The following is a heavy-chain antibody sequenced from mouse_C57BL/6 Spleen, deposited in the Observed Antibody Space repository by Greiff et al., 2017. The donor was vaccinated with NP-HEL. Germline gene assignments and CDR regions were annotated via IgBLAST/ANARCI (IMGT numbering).Heavy chain of an antibody. CDR1: GYTFTSYW. V-gene: IGHV1-72*01. CDR2: IDPNSGGT. D-gene: IGHD1-1*01. J-gene: IGHJ3*01. CDR3: ARESYYYGSSYEAY. Sequence: VQLQQPGAELVKPGASVKLSCKASGYTFTSYWMHWVKQRPGRGLEWIGRIDPNSGGTKYNEKFKSKATLTVDKPSSTAYMQLSSLTSEDSAVYYCARESYYYGSSYEAYWGQGTLVTVSA.